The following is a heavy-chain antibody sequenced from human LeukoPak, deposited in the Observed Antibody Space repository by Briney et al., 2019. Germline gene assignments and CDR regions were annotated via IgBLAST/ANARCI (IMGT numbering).Heavy chain of an antibody. Sequence: EASVKVSCTASGYTFTSDGISWVRQAPGQGLEWMVWISAYNGNTNYAQKLQGRVTMTTDTSTSTAYMELRSLRSDDTAVYYCARDPLLWFGEAIDYWGQGTLVTVSS. J-gene: IGHJ4*02. CDR1: GYTFTSDG. D-gene: IGHD3-10*01. V-gene: IGHV1-18*01. CDR2: ISAYNGNT. CDR3: ARDPLLWFGEAIDY.